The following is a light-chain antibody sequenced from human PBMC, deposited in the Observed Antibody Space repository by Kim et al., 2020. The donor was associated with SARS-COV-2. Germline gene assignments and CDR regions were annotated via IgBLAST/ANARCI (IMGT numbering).Light chain of an antibody. Sequence: LATGERATLYCRASQSVYKNYLAWFLQKPGQSPRLLIYDASTRATGVPDRFSGSGSGTDFTLTISRLEPEDFAVYYCQQYGASPRTFGQGTKVEI. J-gene: IGKJ1*01. CDR3: QQYGASPRT. V-gene: IGKV3-20*01. CDR2: DAS. CDR1: QSVYKNY.